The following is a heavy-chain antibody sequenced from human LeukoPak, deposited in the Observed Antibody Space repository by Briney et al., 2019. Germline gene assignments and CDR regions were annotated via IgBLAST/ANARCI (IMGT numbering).Heavy chain of an antibody. CDR3: ARDPLAVAGNPDY. Sequence: GGSLRLSCAASGFTFSDYYMSWIRQAPGKGLECVAYISAGSTYTHYPDSVRGRFTISRNNAKNSLYLQMNSLRAEDTAVYYCARDPLAVAGNPDYWGQGTLVTVSS. J-gene: IGHJ4*02. V-gene: IGHV3-11*05. D-gene: IGHD6-19*01. CDR2: ISAGSTYT. CDR1: GFTFSDYY.